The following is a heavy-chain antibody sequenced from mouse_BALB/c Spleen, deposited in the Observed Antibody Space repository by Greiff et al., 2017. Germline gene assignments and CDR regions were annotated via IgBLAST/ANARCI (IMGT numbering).Heavy chain of an antibody. Sequence: EVKLVESGGGLVKPGGSLKLSCAASGFTFSSYAMSWVRQTPEKRLEWVATISSGGSYTYYPDSVKGRFTISRDNAKNTLYLQMSSLRSEDTAMYYWARQETGGGVFDYWGQGTTLTVSS. CDR3: ARQETGGGVFDY. D-gene: IGHD4-1*01. J-gene: IGHJ2*01. V-gene: IGHV5-9-3*01. CDR2: ISSGGSYT. CDR1: GFTFSSYA.